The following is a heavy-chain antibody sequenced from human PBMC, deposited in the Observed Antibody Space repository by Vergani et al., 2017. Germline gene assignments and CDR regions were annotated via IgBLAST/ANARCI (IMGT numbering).Heavy chain of an antibody. CDR1: GFTFSSYS. CDR3: ARDRVGYCSSTSCPLGIYYYYYYMDV. Sequence: EVQLVESGGGLVKPGGSLRLSCAASGFTFSSYSMNWVRQAPGKGLEWVSSISSSSSYIYYADSVKGRFTISRDNAKNSLYLQMNSLRAEDTAVYYCARDRVGYCSSTSCPLGIYYYYYYMDVWGKGTTVTVSS. CDR2: ISSSSSYI. J-gene: IGHJ6*03. V-gene: IGHV3-21*01. D-gene: IGHD2-2*01.